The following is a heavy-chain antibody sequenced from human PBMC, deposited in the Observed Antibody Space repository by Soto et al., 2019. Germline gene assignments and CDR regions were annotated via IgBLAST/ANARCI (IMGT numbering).Heavy chain of an antibody. CDR1: GYSFTSYW. CDR2: IYPGDSDT. CDR3: ARHKSGYCSGGSCPTYYYGMDV. D-gene: IGHD2-15*01. V-gene: IGHV5-51*01. Sequence: GESLKISCKGSGYSFTSYWIGWVRQMPGKGLEWMGIIYPGDSDTRYSPSFQGQVTISADKSISTAYLQWSSLKASDTAMYYCARHKSGYCSGGSCPTYYYGMDVWGQGTTVTVSS. J-gene: IGHJ6*02.